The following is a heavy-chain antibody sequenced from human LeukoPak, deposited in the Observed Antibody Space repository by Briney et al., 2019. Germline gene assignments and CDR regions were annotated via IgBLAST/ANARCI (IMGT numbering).Heavy chain of an antibody. V-gene: IGHV4-61*02. CDR1: GGSISSGSYY. CDR3: ARELYDSSGYYYAPWAFDY. CDR2: IYTSGST. J-gene: IGHJ4*02. D-gene: IGHD3-22*01. Sequence: SQTLSLTCTVSGGSISSGSYYWSWIRQPAGKGLEWIGRIYTSGSTNYNPSLKSRVTISVDTSKNQFSLKLSSVTAADTAVYYCARELYDSSGYYYAPWAFDYWGQGTLVTVSS.